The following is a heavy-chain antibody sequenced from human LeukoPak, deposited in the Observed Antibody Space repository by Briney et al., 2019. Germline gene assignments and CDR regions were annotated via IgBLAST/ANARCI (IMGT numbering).Heavy chain of an antibody. D-gene: IGHD2-2*01. Sequence: PSETLSLTCAVYGGSFSGYYWSWIRQPPGKGLEWIGEINHSGSTNYNPSLKSRVTISVDTSKNQFSLKLGSVTAADTAVYYCARGAYCSSTSCQMNAFDIWGQGTMVTVSS. V-gene: IGHV4-34*01. J-gene: IGHJ3*02. CDR1: GGSFSGYY. CDR2: INHSGST. CDR3: ARGAYCSSTSCQMNAFDI.